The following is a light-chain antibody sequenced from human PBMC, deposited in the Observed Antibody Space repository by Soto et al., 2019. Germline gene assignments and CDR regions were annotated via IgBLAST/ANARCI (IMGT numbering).Light chain of an antibody. CDR2: AAS. Sequence: DIQMKKSPSSLSASVGDRVTITCRASQSISSYLNWYQQKPGKAPKLLVYAASSLQSGVPSRFSGSGSGTDFTLTISSLQPEDFATYYCQQSYSTRPLTFGGGTKVDIK. V-gene: IGKV1-39*01. CDR1: QSISSY. J-gene: IGKJ4*01. CDR3: QQSYSTRPLT.